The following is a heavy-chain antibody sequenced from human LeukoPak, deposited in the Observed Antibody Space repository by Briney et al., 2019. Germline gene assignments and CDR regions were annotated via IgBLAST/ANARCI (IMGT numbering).Heavy chain of an antibody. V-gene: IGHV1-69*13. CDR3: ARGGHYDILTGYSSQRNYFDY. CDR1: GGTFSIYA. J-gene: IGHJ4*02. CDR2: IIPIFGTA. D-gene: IGHD3-9*01. Sequence: SVKVSCKASGGTFSIYAISWVRQAPGQGLEWMGGIIPIFGTANYAQKFQGRVTITADESTSTAYMELSSLRSEDTAVYYCARGGHYDILTGYSSQRNYFDYWGQGTLVTVSS.